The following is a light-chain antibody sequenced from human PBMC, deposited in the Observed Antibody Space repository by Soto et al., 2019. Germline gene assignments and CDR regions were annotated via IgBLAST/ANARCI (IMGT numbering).Light chain of an antibody. CDR1: NSDVGSDIY. CDR3: RSYSSASTLVV. V-gene: IGLV2-14*03. J-gene: IGLJ2*01. Sequence: QSALTQPASVSGSPGQSITISCTGTNSDVGSDIYVSWYQHHPGKVPKLLIYDVTNRPSGVSSRFSGSKSGNTASLTISGLQAEDEADYYGRSYSSASTLVVFGGGTQLTVL. CDR2: DVT.